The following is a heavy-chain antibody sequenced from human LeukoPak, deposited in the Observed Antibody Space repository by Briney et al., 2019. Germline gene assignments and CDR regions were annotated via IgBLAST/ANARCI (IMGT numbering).Heavy chain of an antibody. CDR1: GGSISSYY. CDR3: ARITTTNYYYYMDV. J-gene: IGHJ6*03. Sequence: SETLSLTCTVSGGSISSYYWTWIRQPPGKGLEWIGYIYYSGSTNYNPSLKSRVTISVDTSKNQFSLKLSSVTAADTAVYYCARITTTNYYYYMDVWGKGTTVTVSS. V-gene: IGHV4-59*01. D-gene: IGHD4-11*01. CDR2: IYYSGST.